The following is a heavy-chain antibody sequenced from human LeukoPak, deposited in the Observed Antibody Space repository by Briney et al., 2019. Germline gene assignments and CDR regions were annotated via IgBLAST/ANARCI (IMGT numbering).Heavy chain of an antibody. CDR3: ARSRPNYYYYGMDV. Sequence: PSETLSLTCTVSGGSISSYYWSWIRQPPGKGLEWIGYIYYSGSTNYNPSLKSRVTISVDTSKNQFSLELSSVTAADTAVYYCARSRPNYYYYGMDVWGQGTTVTVSS. V-gene: IGHV4-59*01. CDR1: GGSISSYY. CDR2: IYYSGST. D-gene: IGHD6-6*01. J-gene: IGHJ6*02.